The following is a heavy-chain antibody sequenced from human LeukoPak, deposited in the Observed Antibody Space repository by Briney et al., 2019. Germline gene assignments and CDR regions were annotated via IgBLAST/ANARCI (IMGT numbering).Heavy chain of an antibody. V-gene: IGHV3-30-3*01. Sequence: PGRSLRLYCAASGFTFSSYAMHWVRQAPGKGLEWVAVISYDGSNKYYADSVKGRFTISRDNSKNTLYLQMNSLRAEDTAVYYCARVGRQLWFGDAFDIWGQGTMVTVSS. CDR2: ISYDGSNK. D-gene: IGHD5-18*01. J-gene: IGHJ3*02. CDR1: GFTFSSYA. CDR3: ARVGRQLWFGDAFDI.